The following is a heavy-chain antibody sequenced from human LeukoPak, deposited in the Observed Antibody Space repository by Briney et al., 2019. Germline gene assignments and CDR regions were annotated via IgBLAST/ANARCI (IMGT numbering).Heavy chain of an antibody. J-gene: IGHJ6*02. CDR2: VSYDGSIK. CDR3: AREGGGGGYYCYGMDV. D-gene: IGHD6-25*01. Sequence: PGGSLRLSCIASGFTFSGHAMHWVRHAPGKGLEWVAVVSYDGSIKYYADSVKGRFTISRDNSKNTLSLQMNSLRPEDTAVYYCAREGGGGGYYCYGMDVRGQGTTVTVSS. CDR1: GFTFSGHA. V-gene: IGHV3-30-3*01.